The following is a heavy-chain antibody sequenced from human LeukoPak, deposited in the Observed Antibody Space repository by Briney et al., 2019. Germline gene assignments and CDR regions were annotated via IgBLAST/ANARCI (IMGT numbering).Heavy chain of an antibody. CDR2: ISSSTGST. CDR1: GFTFSSYA. CDR3: TKDVTPDSGWDLDY. D-gene: IGHD6-19*01. J-gene: IGHJ4*02. Sequence: GGSLRLSCAASGFTFSSYAMSWVRQVPGKGLEWVSAISSSTGSTYYADSVKGRFTISRDNSKNMLYLQMNSLRVEDTAIYYCTKDVTPDSGWDLDYWGQGTLVTVSS. V-gene: IGHV3-23*01.